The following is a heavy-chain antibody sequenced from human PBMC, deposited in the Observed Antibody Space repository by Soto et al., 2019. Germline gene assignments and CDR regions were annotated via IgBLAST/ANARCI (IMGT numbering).Heavy chain of an antibody. V-gene: IGHV4-59*08. CDR2: IYYSGST. Sequence: QVQLQESGPGLVKPSETLSLTCTVSGGSISSYYWSWIRQPPGKGLEWIGYIYYSGSTNYNPSLKSRVTISVDTSKNQFSLKLSSVTAADTAVYYCARHRRFLEWLAWFDPWGQGTLVTVSS. CDR3: ARHRRFLEWLAWFDP. CDR1: GGSISSYY. J-gene: IGHJ5*02. D-gene: IGHD3-3*01.